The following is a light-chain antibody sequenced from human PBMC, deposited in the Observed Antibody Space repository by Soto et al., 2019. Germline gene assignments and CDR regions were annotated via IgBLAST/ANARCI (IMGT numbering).Light chain of an antibody. CDR2: LSSDGSH. V-gene: IGLV4-69*01. Sequence: QPVLTQSPSASASLGASVKLTCTLSSGHSSYAIAWHQQQPEKGPRYLMKLSSDGSHSKGYGIPDRFSGSSSAAERYLTISSLQSEDEADYYCQTWDTGARVVFGGGTKLAV. CDR1: SGHSSYA. J-gene: IGLJ2*01. CDR3: QTWDTGARVV.